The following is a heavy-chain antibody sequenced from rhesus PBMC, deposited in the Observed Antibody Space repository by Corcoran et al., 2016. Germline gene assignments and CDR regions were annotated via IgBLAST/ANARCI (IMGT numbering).Heavy chain of an antibody. Sequence: VQLQKSGPGLLKPSEPLSFPCAVSGGSNSGGYGRGWIRQPPGKGREWIRSNKRRSGNTYYNPHLKSRVPISTDTAKDPFARKVSAVTAADTAVYYCTRGGWYPGRVDYWGRVVLVTVSA. CDR3: TRGGWYPGRVDY. D-gene: IGHD6-31*01. CDR1: GGSNSGGYG. V-gene: IGHV4S7*01. CDR2: NKRRSGNT. J-gene: IGHJ4*01.